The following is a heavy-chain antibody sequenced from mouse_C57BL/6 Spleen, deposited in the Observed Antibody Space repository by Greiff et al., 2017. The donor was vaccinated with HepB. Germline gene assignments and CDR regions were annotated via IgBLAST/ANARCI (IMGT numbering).Heavy chain of an antibody. V-gene: IGHV1-42*01. CDR1: GYSFTGYY. Sequence: EVQLRQSGPELVKPGASVKISCKASGYSFTGYYMNWVKQSPEKSLEWIGEINPSTGGTTYNQKFKAKATLTVDKSSSTAYMQLKSLTSEDSAVYYCARSGSSAWFAYWGQGTLVTVSA. CDR3: ARSGSSAWFAY. J-gene: IGHJ3*01. CDR2: INPSTGGT.